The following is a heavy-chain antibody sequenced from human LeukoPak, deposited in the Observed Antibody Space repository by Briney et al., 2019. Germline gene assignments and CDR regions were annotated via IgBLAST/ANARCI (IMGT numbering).Heavy chain of an antibody. V-gene: IGHV1-2*02. CDR1: GYTFTGYF. J-gene: IGHJ5*02. CDR3: AREGHYGDNHNWFDP. CDR2: INPNSGGT. D-gene: IGHD4-17*01. Sequence: ASVKVSCKASGYTFTGYFMHWVRQAPGQGLEWMGWINPNSGGTNYAQKFQGRVTMTRDTSISTAYMELSRLRSDDTAVYYCAREGHYGDNHNWFDPWGQGTLVTVSS.